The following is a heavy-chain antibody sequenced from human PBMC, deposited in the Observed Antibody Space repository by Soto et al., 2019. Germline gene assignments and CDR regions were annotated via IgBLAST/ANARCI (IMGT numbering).Heavy chain of an antibody. CDR1: GYTFTSYD. D-gene: IGHD2-2*01. V-gene: IGHV1-8*01. Sequence: ASVKVSCKASGYTFTSYDINWVRQATGQGLEWMGWMNPNSGNTGYAQKFQGRVTMTRNTSISTAYMELSSLRSEDTAVYYCARGGIVVAYYYYGMDVWGQGTTVTVS. CDR3: ARGGIVVAYYYYGMDV. CDR2: MNPNSGNT. J-gene: IGHJ6*02.